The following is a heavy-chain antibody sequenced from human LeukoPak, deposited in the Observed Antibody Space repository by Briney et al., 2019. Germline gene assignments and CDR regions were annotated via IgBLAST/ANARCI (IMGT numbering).Heavy chain of an antibody. J-gene: IGHJ4*02. V-gene: IGHV3-23*01. CDR1: GFTLRRYA. CDR2: ISGRGGST. CDR3: ANSGYDNFDY. Sequence: RSGGSLRLSCAASGFTLRRYAMSWVRQAPGKGGEGVSAISGRGGSTYYAASVGGRFTISRDKQKNTLYVKMNTLRPEDTAVYYCANSGYDNFDYWGQGTLVTVSS. D-gene: IGHD5-12*01.